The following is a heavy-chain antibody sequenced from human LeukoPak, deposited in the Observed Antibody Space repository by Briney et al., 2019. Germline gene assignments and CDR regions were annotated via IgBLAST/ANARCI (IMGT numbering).Heavy chain of an antibody. D-gene: IGHD1-1*01. Sequence: GGSLRLSCAASGLTFSTYWMHWVRQAPGKGLVWVSSINDDGSSSIYADSVKGRFTISRDNAKNTVFLQMNSLRAEDTAVYYCTSTSGARSLGYGGQGTLVTVSS. CDR3: TSTSGARSLGY. CDR2: INDDGSSS. CDR1: GLTFSTYW. J-gene: IGHJ4*02. V-gene: IGHV3-74*01.